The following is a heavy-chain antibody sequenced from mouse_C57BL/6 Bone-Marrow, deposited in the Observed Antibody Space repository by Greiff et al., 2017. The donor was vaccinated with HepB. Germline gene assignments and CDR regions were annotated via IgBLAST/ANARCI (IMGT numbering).Heavy chain of an antibody. J-gene: IGHJ3*01. V-gene: IGHV14-4*01. D-gene: IGHD1-1*01. CDR2: IDPENGDT. Sequence: EVQLKESGAELVRPGASVKLSCTASGFNIKDDYMHWVKQRPEQGLEWIGWIDPENGDTEYASKFQGKATITADTSSNTAYLQLSSLTSEDTAVYYCTTDQGSSPAYWGQGTLVTVSA. CDR3: TTDQGSSPAY. CDR1: GFNIKDDY.